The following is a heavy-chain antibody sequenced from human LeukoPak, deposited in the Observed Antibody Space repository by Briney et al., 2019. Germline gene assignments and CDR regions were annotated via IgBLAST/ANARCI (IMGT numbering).Heavy chain of an antibody. Sequence: KPSETLSLTCTVSGGSISSSSYYWGWIRQPPGKGLEWIGSIYYSGSTYYNPSLKSRVTISVDTSKNQFSLKLSSVTSADTAVYYCARGYAVTTPREDWFDPWGQGTLVTVSS. CDR1: GGSISSSSYY. D-gene: IGHD4-17*01. CDR2: IYYSGST. V-gene: IGHV4-39*01. CDR3: ARGYAVTTPREDWFDP. J-gene: IGHJ5*02.